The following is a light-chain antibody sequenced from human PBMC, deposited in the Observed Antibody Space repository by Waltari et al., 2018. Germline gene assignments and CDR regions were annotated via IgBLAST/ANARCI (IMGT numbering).Light chain of an antibody. J-gene: IGKJ2*01. Sequence: DIQMTQSPSSLSASVGDRVTITCQESQDITNYLNWYQQKPGKAPKLLIYDASNLETGVPSRFSGSGAGTDFTFTISSLKPEDIATYYCQQYDNLPYTFGQGTKLEIK. CDR3: QQYDNLPYT. V-gene: IGKV1-33*01. CDR2: DAS. CDR1: QDITNY.